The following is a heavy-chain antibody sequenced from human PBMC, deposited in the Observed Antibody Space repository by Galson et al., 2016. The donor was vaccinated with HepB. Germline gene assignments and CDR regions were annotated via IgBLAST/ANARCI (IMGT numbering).Heavy chain of an antibody. D-gene: IGHD3-3*01. CDR3: ARDRLGDFWSGYSPLGAFDI. CDR1: GDSVYNNAAA. Sequence: CAISGDSVYNNAAAWVWIRQSPSRGVEWLGRTFYRSTWENHYAGSVKNRITISPDTSRNQFSLHLNSVTAADTAVYYCARDRLGDFWSGYSPLGAFDIWGQGTMVTVSS. J-gene: IGHJ3*02. CDR2: TFYRSTWEN. V-gene: IGHV6-1*01.